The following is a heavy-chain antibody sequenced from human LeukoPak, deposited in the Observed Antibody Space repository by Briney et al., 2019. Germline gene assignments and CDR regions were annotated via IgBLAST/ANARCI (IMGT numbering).Heavy chain of an antibody. V-gene: IGHV6-1*01. CDR2: TYYRSKWYN. D-gene: IGHD6-19*01. CDR3: ARDPDSSGWYGGWFDP. J-gene: IGHJ5*02. Sequence: SQTLSLTCAISGDSVSSNSAAWNWIRQSPSRGLEWLGRTYYRSKWYNDYAVSVKSRITINTDTSKNQFSLQLNSVTPEDTAVYYCARDPDSSGWYGGWFDPWGQGTLVTVSS. CDR1: GDSVSSNSAA.